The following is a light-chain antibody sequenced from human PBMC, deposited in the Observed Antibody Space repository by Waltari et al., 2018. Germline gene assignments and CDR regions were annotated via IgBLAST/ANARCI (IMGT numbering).Light chain of an antibody. V-gene: IGLV3-19*01. CDR1: TLRRYY. J-gene: IGLJ2*01. CDR2: GPD. Sequence: SSDLTQDPSVSVALGQTVRITCHGDTLRRYYASWYQQRPGQAPILVLYGPDNRPSGIPDRFSGSTSGNTASLTITGAQAEDEADYYCHSRETFSTRLFGGGTRLIV. CDR3: HSRETFSTRL.